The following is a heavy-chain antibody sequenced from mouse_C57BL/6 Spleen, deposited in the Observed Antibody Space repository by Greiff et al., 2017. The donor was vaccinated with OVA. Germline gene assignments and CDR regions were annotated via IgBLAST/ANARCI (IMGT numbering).Heavy chain of an antibody. CDR3: ARSHDYLYAMDY. J-gene: IGHJ4*01. V-gene: IGHV5-17*01. D-gene: IGHD2-13*01. Sequence: EVKLQESGGGLVKPGGSLKLSCAASGFTFSDYGMHWVRQAPEKGLEWVAYISSGSSTIYYAETVKGRFTISRDNTKNTLFLQMTSLRSEDTAMYYCARSHDYLYAMDYWGQGTSVTVSS. CDR2: ISSGSSTI. CDR1: GFTFSDYG.